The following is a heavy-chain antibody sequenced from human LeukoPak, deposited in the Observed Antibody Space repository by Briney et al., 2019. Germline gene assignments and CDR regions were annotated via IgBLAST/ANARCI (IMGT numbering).Heavy chain of an antibody. V-gene: IGHV4-30-2*01. J-gene: IGHJ4*02. CDR3: ARVDTAMVNFDY. Sequence: SETLSLTCAVSGGSISSGGYYWSWIRQPPGTGLEWIGYIYHSGSTYYNPSLKSRVTIPVDRSKNQFSLKLSSVTAADTAVYYCARVDTAMVNFDYWGQGTLVTVSS. CDR1: GGSISSGGYY. D-gene: IGHD5-18*01. CDR2: IYHSGST.